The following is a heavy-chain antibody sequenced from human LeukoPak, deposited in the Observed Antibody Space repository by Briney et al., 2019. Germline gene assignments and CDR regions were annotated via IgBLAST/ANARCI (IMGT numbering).Heavy chain of an antibody. CDR1: GYTFTRYH. Sequence: ASVKVSCKASGYTFTRYHMHWVRQAPGQGLEWMGIINPSGGSTSYAQKFQGRVTMTRDMSTSTVYMELSSLRSEDTAVYYCARDRQKFDPWGQGTLVTVSS. J-gene: IGHJ5*02. V-gene: IGHV1-46*01. CDR3: ARDRQKFDP. CDR2: INPSGGST.